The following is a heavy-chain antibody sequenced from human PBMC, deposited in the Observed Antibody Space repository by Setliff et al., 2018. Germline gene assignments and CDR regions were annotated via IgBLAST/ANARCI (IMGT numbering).Heavy chain of an antibody. CDR1: GASISSGFYY. CDR2: VHSSGDT. Sequence: SETLSLTCTVSGASISSGFYYWSWIRQPAGPGLEWIGRVHSSGDTKYSPSLKTRVTMAVDTSKNQFSLKLNSATATDTGTYYCARATVGLATIIYFDSWAQGVLVTVSS. CDR3: ARATVGLATIIYFDS. V-gene: IGHV4-61*02. D-gene: IGHD5-12*01. J-gene: IGHJ4*02.